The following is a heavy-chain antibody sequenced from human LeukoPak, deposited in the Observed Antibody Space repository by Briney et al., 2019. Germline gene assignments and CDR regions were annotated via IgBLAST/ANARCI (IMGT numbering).Heavy chain of an antibody. CDR1: GFTLSSYW. D-gene: IGHD3/OR15-3a*01. V-gene: IGHV3-7*01. CDR2: INQDVSEI. CDR3: ARDLRTDSSFSPFDY. Sequence: GGPLRLSCAASGFTLSSYWMSWVRQAPGKGLEWVANINQDVSEINYVDSVKGRFTISRDNGKNSLYLQMSSLRAEDTAVYYCARDLRTDSSFSPFDYWGQGTLVTVSS. J-gene: IGHJ4*02.